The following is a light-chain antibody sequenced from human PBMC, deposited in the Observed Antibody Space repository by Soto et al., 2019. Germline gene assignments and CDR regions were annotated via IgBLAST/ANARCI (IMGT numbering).Light chain of an antibody. V-gene: IGLV2-23*01. CDR2: EDT. J-gene: IGLJ1*01. CDR3: CSYAGSSTYV. Sequence: QSALTQPASVSGSPGQSITISCTGTSRDVGIYNLVSWYQLHPGKVPKLIIYEDTKRPSGISSRFSGSESGITAFLTISGLQAEDEADYYCCSYAGSSTYVSGTGTKVTVL. CDR1: SRDVGIYNL.